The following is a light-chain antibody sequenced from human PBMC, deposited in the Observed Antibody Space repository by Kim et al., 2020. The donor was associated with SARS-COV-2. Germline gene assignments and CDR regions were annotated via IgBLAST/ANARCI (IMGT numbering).Light chain of an antibody. V-gene: IGLV1-44*01. CDR3: AAWDDSLNGVV. Sequence: QSVLTQPPSASGTPGQRVTISCSGRWSNIGRNTLNWYQQLPGTAPQLVIYSNNERPSGVHDRFSGSKSGTSASLAISGLQSEDEADYYCAAWDDSLNGVVFGGGTQLTVL. CDR1: WSNIGRNT. J-gene: IGLJ3*02. CDR2: SNN.